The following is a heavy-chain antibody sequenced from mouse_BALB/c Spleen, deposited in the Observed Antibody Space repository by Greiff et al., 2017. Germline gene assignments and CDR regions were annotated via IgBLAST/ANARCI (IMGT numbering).Heavy chain of an antibody. V-gene: IGHV5-9-4*01. CDR3: AREEAYYGSSYGNWYFDV. CDR2: ISSGGSYT. J-gene: IGHJ1*01. CDR1: GFTFSSYA. Sequence: EVKLVESGGGLVKPGGSLKLSCAASGFTFSSYAMSWVRQSPEKRLEWVAEISSGGSYTYYPDTVTGRFTISRDNAKNTLYLEMSSLRSEDTAMYYGAREEAYYGSSYGNWYFDVWGAGTTVTGSS. D-gene: IGHD1-1*01.